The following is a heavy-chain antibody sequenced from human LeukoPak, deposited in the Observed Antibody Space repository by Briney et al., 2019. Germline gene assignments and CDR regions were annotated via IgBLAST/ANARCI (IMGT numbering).Heavy chain of an antibody. Sequence: SETLSLTCTVSGGSISSSSYYWGWIRQPPGKGLEWIGSIYYSGSTYNNPSLKSRVTISVDTSKNQFSLKLSSVTAADTAVYYCARDPGQQLVLYYFDYWGQGTLVTVSS. D-gene: IGHD6-13*01. CDR3: ARDPGQQLVLYYFDY. CDR2: IYYSGST. J-gene: IGHJ4*02. V-gene: IGHV4-39*07. CDR1: GGSISSSSYY.